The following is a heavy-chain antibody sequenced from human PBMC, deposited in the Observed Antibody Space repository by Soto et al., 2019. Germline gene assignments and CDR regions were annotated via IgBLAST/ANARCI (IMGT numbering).Heavy chain of an antibody. D-gene: IGHD6-13*01. CDR2: ISGSGGST. V-gene: IGHV3-23*01. Sequence: PGGSLRLSCAASGFTFSSYAMSWVRQAPGKGLEWVSAISGSGGSTYYADSAKGRFTISRDNSKNTLYLQMNSLRAEDTAVYYCPPLPRAAAGKPYPDYYYYGMDVWGQGTTVTVSS. CDR3: PPLPRAAAGKPYPDYYYYGMDV. J-gene: IGHJ6*02. CDR1: GFTFSSYA.